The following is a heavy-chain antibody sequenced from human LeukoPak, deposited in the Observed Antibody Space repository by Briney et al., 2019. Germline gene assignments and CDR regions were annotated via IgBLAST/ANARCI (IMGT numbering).Heavy chain of an antibody. Sequence: ASVKVSCKASGYTFTGYYMHWVRQAPGQGLEWMGWINPNSGGTNYAQKFQGRVTMTRDTSISTVYMQLISLRSDDTAVYYCARETNYDDYRTSDYWGQGTLVTVSS. CDR3: ARETNYDDYRTSDY. CDR2: INPNSGGT. D-gene: IGHD4-17*01. CDR1: GYTFTGYY. V-gene: IGHV1-2*02. J-gene: IGHJ4*02.